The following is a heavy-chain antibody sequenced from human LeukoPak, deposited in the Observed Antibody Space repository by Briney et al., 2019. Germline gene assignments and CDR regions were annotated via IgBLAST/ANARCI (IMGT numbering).Heavy chain of an antibody. CDR1: GGSISSSSYY. J-gene: IGHJ4*02. CDR2: IYYSGST. Sequence: VKPSETLSLTCTVSGGSISSSSYYWGWIRQPPGKGLEWIGTIYYSGSTYYNPSLKSRVTISVDTSKNQFSLNLSSVTAADTAVYYCARARGYSYGYPDYWGQGTLVTVSS. D-gene: IGHD5-18*01. CDR3: ARARGYSYGYPDY. V-gene: IGHV4-39*07.